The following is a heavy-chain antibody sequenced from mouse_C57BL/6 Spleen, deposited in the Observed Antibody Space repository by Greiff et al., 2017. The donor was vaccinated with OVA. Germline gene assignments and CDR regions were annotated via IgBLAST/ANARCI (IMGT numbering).Heavy chain of an antibody. CDR2: IRLKSDNYAT. V-gene: IGHV6-3*01. J-gene: IGHJ4*01. CDR3: TGSSYYYAMDY. D-gene: IGHD3-1*01. CDR1: GFTFSNYW. Sequence: EVKLVESGGGLVQPGGSMKLSCVASGFTFSNYWMNWVRQSPEKGLEWVAQIRLKSDNYATHYAESVKGRFTISRDDSKSSVYLQMNNLRAEDTGIDSCTGSSYYYAMDYWGQGTSVTVSS.